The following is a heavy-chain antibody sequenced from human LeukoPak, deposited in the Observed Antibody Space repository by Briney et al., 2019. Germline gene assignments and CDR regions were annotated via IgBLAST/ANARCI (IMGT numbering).Heavy chain of an antibody. D-gene: IGHD5-18*01. CDR2: VSDSSDV. CDR3: ARDGSHTAHFDC. V-gene: IGHV3-48*02. J-gene: IGHJ4*02. CDR1: GFTFSTYT. Sequence: GGSLRLSCAASGFTFSTYTMNWVRQAPGKGLEWVSTVSDSSDVHYSDSVKGRFTISRDNARNSLYLQMNSLRDEDTAVYYCARDGSHTAHFDCWGQGTLVTVSS.